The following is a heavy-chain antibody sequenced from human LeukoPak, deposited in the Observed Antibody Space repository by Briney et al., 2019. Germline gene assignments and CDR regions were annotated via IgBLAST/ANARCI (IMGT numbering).Heavy chain of an antibody. CDR3: ARGGLAARPGADAFDI. J-gene: IGHJ3*02. CDR1: GYTFTGYY. CDR2: INPNSGGT. Sequence: EASVKVSCKASGYTFTGYYMHWVRQAPGQGLEWMGWINPNSGGTNYAQKFQGRVTMTRDTSISTAYMELSRLRSDDTAVYYCARGGLAARPGADAFDIWGQGTMVTVSS. D-gene: IGHD6-6*01. V-gene: IGHV1-2*02.